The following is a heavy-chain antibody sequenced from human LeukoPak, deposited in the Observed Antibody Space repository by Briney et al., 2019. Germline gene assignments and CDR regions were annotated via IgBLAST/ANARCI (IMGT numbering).Heavy chain of an antibody. D-gene: IGHD1-26*01. J-gene: IGHJ4*02. Sequence: PGGSLRLSCAASGFTFSSYWMSWVRQAPGKGLEWVANIKQDGSGKCYVDSVKGRFTISRDNAKNSLYLQMNSLRAEDTAVYYCARGLVGATRTYWGQGTLVTVSS. CDR1: GFTFSSYW. CDR2: IKQDGSGK. CDR3: ARGLVGATRTY. V-gene: IGHV3-7*01.